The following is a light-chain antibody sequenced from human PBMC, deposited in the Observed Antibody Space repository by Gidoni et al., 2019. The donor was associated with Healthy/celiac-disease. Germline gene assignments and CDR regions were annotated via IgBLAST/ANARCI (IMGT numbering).Light chain of an antibody. CDR1: QSLVYSDGNTY. Sequence: DVVMTQSPLSLPVTLGQPASISCSSIQSLVYSDGNTYLNWFQQRPGQSPRRLIYKVSNRDSGIPDRFSGSGSGTDFTLKISRVEAEDVGVYYCMQGTHWPPEITFGGGTKVEIK. J-gene: IGKJ4*01. CDR3: MQGTHWPPEIT. CDR2: KVS. V-gene: IGKV2-30*01.